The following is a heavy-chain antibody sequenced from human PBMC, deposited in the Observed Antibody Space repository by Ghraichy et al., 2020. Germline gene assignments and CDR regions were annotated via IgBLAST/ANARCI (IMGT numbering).Heavy chain of an antibody. CDR2: MNPNSGNT. J-gene: IGHJ6*02. V-gene: IGHV1-8*01. D-gene: IGHD2-2*01. Sequence: ASVKVSCKASGYTFTSYDINWVRQATGQGLEWMGWMNPNSGNTGYAQKFQGRVTMTRNTSISTAYMELSSLRSEDTAVYYCARGHYCSSTSCYGGKGIYYYYGMDVWGQGTTVTVSS. CDR3: ARGHYCSSTSCYGGKGIYYYYGMDV. CDR1: GYTFTSYD.